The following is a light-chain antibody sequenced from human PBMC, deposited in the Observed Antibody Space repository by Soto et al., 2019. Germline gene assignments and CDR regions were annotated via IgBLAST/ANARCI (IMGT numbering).Light chain of an antibody. CDR2: PVY. Sequence: DIHMTQSPYSLSASVGDTITITCRASQSISNSLHWYQQKPGKAPKLLIYPVYTLESGVPSRLSASASGTYFTLTITRLQPEDFATYYCQQRYSSPRTFGPGTKVNI. CDR1: QSISNS. J-gene: IGKJ1*01. V-gene: IGKV1-39*01. CDR3: QQRYSSPRT.